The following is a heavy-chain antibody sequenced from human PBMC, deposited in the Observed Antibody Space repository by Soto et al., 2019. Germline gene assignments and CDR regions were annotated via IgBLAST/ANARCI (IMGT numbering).Heavy chain of an antibody. CDR2: INPNSGGT. Sequence: ASVKVSCKASGYTSTGYYMHWVRQAPGQGLEWMGWINPNSGGTNYAQKFQGWVTMTRDTSISTAYMELSRLRSDDTAVYYCARDCSSTSCYDYWGQGTLVTVSS. J-gene: IGHJ4*02. D-gene: IGHD2-2*01. V-gene: IGHV1-2*04. CDR1: GYTSTGYY. CDR3: ARDCSSTSCYDY.